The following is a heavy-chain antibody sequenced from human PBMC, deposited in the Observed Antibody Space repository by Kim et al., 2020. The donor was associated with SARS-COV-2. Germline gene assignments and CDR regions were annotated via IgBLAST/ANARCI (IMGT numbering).Heavy chain of an antibody. J-gene: IGHJ4*02. D-gene: IGHD2-21*01. Sequence: SETLSLTCSVSGVSISQSHWSWIRQAPGKGLEWVGYLNPAGATNYNLSLLSRVSISADTSNNQVSLRVTTVTGGDTAGYYCERHCGESSVFYNFDYLGQG. CDR1: GVSISQSH. CDR2: LNPAGAT. CDR3: ERHCGESSVFYNFDY. V-gene: IGHV4-4*08.